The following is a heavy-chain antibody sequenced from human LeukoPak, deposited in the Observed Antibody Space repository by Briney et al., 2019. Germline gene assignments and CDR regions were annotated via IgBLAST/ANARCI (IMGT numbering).Heavy chain of an antibody. CDR3: ARGSIAAAAVGSFDY. J-gene: IGHJ4*02. D-gene: IGHD6-13*01. Sequence: SETLSLTCAVYGGSFSGYYWSWIRQPPGKGLEWIGEINHSGSTNYNPSLKSRVTMSVDTSKNQFSLKLSSVTAADTAVYYCARGSIAAAAVGSFDYWGQGTLVTVSS. CDR1: GGSFSGYY. CDR2: INHSGST. V-gene: IGHV4-34*01.